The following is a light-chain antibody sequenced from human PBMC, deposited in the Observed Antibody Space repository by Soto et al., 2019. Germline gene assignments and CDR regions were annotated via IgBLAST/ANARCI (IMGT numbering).Light chain of an antibody. CDR2: GAS. Sequence: EIVLTQSPGTLSLSPGERATLSCRASQSVSSSYLAWYQQKPGQAPRLLIYGASSRATGIPDRFSGSGSGTDFTLTISRLEPEDFAVYYCQHPETFGQGTKVEIK. J-gene: IGKJ1*01. CDR1: QSVSSSY. CDR3: QHPET. V-gene: IGKV3-20*01.